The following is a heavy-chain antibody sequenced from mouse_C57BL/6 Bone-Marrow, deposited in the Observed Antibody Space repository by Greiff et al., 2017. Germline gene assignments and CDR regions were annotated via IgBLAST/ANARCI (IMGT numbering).Heavy chain of an antibody. D-gene: IGHD3-2*02. Sequence: VQLQQPGAELVKPGASVKVSCKASGYTFTSYWMHWVKQRPGQGLEWIGRIHPSDSDTNYNQKFKGKATLTVDKSSSTAYMQLSRLTSEESAVYYCAEDSSGYWFAYWGQGTLVTVSA. CDR1: GYTFTSYW. CDR2: IHPSDSDT. V-gene: IGHV1-74*01. J-gene: IGHJ3*01. CDR3: AEDSSGYWFAY.